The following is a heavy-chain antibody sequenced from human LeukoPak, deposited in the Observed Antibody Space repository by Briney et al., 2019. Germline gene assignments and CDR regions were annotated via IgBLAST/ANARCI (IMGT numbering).Heavy chain of an antibody. CDR3: ATRSSRTYSSSSVWWDY. Sequence: ASVKVSCKTSGYTFTGYYMHWVRQAPGQGLEWMGWINPNSGGTNYAQKFQGRVTMARDTSISTAYMELSRLRSDDTAVYYCATRSSRTYSSSSVWWDYWGQGTLVTVSS. CDR2: INPNSGGT. CDR1: GYTFTGYY. J-gene: IGHJ4*02. D-gene: IGHD6-6*01. V-gene: IGHV1-2*02.